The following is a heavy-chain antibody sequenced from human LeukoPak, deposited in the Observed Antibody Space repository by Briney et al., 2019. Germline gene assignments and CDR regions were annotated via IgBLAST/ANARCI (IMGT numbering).Heavy chain of an antibody. D-gene: IGHD6-19*01. CDR2: ISAYNGNT. CDR3: ARDIAEQWLVRKYYFDY. Sequence: ASVKVSCKASGYTSTSYGISWVRQAPGQGLEWMGWISAYNGNTNYAQKLQGRVTMTTDTSTSTAYMELRSLRSDDTAVYYCARDIAEQWLVRKYYFDYWGQGTLVTVSS. V-gene: IGHV1-18*01. J-gene: IGHJ4*02. CDR1: GYTSTSYG.